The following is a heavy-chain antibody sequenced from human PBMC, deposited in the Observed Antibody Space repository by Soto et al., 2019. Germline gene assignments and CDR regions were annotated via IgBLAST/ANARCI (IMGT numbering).Heavy chain of an antibody. Sequence: EVQLLESGGGLVQPGGSLRLACAASGFTFSSYAMSWVRQAPGKGLEWVSVISGSGGSTYYADSVKGRFTISRDNSKNTLYLQMNSLRAEDTAVYYCSRRSSGWYFDYWGQGTLVTVSS. CDR1: GFTFSSYA. V-gene: IGHV3-23*01. CDR3: SRRSSGWYFDY. CDR2: ISGSGGST. D-gene: IGHD6-19*01. J-gene: IGHJ4*02.